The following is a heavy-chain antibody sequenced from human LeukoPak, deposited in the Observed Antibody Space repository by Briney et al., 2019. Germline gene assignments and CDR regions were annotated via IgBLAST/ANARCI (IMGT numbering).Heavy chain of an antibody. V-gene: IGHV4-30-2*01. Sequence: PSETLSLTCAVSGGSISSGGYSWRWIRQPPGKGLEWIGYIYHSGNTYYNPSLKSRVTISVDRSRNQFSLKLSSVTAADTAVYYCASLNGVYYSDSSGYYFNYWGQGTLVTVSS. CDR2: IYHSGNT. CDR3: ASLNGVYYSDSSGYYFNY. CDR1: GGSISSGGYS. D-gene: IGHD3-22*01. J-gene: IGHJ4*02.